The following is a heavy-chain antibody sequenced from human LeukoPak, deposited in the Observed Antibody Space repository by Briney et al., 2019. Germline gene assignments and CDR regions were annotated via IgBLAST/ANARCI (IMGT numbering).Heavy chain of an antibody. CDR1: GYTFASYY. CDR3: AREIRPSDIVEVTATFGDAFDI. D-gene: IGHD2-21*02. CDR2: INTSGGST. V-gene: IGHV1-46*01. J-gene: IGHJ3*02. Sequence: GASVKVSCKASGYTFASYYMHWVRQAPGQGLEWMGIINTSGGSTSYAQKFQGRVTMTRDTSTSTVYMELSSLRSEDTAVYYCAREIRPSDIVEVTATFGDAFDIWGQGTMVTVSS.